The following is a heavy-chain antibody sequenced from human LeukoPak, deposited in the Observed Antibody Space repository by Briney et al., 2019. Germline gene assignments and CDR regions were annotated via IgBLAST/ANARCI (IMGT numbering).Heavy chain of an antibody. CDR3: ARGSSGWYEDAFDI. J-gene: IGHJ3*02. CDR2: IGTAGDP. D-gene: IGHD6-19*01. CDR1: GFTFSSYD. Sequence: GGSLRLSCAASGFTFSSYDMHWVRQATGKGLEWVSAIGTAGDPYYPGSVKSRFTISRENAKKSLYLQMNSLRAGDTAVYYCARGSSGWYEDAFDIWGQGTMVTVPS. V-gene: IGHV3-13*05.